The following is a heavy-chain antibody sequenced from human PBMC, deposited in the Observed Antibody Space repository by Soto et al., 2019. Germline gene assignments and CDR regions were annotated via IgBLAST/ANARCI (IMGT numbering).Heavy chain of an antibody. CDR1: GFTFSSYG. Sequence: EVQLLESGGGLVQPGGSLRLSCAASGFTFSSYGMSWVRQAPGKGLEWVSAIGDSGGSTYYADCVKGRFTISRDNSKNTLYLQMNSLRAEDTAVYYCAKSLSVGATTPFDYWGQGTLVTVSS. J-gene: IGHJ4*02. CDR2: IGDSGGST. CDR3: AKSLSVGATTPFDY. V-gene: IGHV3-23*01. D-gene: IGHD1-26*01.